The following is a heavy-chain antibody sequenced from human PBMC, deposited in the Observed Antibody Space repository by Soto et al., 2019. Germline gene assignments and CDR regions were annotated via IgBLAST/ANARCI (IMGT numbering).Heavy chain of an antibody. D-gene: IGHD2-21*02. J-gene: IGHJ4*02. CDR1: VFAFSNCA. CDR3: TKDVTGDIGADF. CDR2: IKTSGDTT. Sequence: PGGSLRLSCAASVFAFSNCAMSWVRQAPGKGLEWVSTIKTSGDTTFYADPVKGRFTTSRDDSKNTLCLQMNSLRAEDTATYYCTKDVTGDIGADFWGQGTPVTVSS. V-gene: IGHV3-23*05.